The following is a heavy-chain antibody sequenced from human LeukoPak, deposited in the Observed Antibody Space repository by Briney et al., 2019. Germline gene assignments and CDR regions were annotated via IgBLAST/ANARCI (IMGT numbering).Heavy chain of an antibody. CDR1: GYTFTSYG. D-gene: IGHD6-19*01. Sequence: ASVKVSCKASGYTFTSYGIIWVRQAPGQGLEWMGWISAYNGNTNYAQKLQGRVTMTTDTSTSTAYMELRSLRSDDTAVYYCARDRLWQWRPGGGDYWGQGTLVTVSS. CDR2: ISAYNGNT. CDR3: ARDRLWQWRPGGGDY. J-gene: IGHJ4*02. V-gene: IGHV1-18*01.